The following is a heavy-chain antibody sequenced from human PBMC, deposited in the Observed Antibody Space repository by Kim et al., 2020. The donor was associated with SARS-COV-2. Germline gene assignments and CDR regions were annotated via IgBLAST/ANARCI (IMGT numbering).Heavy chain of an antibody. J-gene: IGHJ6*03. V-gene: IGHV3-73*01. CDR2: IRSKANSYAT. Sequence: GGSLRLSCAASGFTFSGSAMHWVRQASGKGLEWVGRIRSKANSYATAYAASVKGRFTISRDDSKNTAYLQMNSLKTEDTAVYYCRWEVGGYTTRVPKPDGGYYYMDVWGKGTTVTVSS. CDR3: RWEVGGYTTRVPKPDGGYYYMDV. D-gene: IGHD5-12*01. CDR1: GFTFSGSA.